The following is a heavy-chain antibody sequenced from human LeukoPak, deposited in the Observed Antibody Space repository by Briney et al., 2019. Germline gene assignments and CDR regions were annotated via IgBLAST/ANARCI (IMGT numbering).Heavy chain of an antibody. CDR3: AKAQGGYCSSTSCSFIDY. CDR1: GYTFISYA. Sequence: GGSLRLSCAASGYTFISYAMSWVRQAPGKGLEWVSAISGSGGSTYYADSVKGRFTISRDNSKNTLYLQMNSLRAEDTAVYYCAKAQGGYCSSTSCSFIDYWGQGTLVTVSS. J-gene: IGHJ4*02. V-gene: IGHV3-23*01. D-gene: IGHD2-2*03. CDR2: ISGSGGST.